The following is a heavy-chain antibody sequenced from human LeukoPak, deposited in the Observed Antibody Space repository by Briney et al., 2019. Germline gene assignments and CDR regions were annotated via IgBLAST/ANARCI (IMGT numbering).Heavy chain of an antibody. V-gene: IGHV4-34*01. Sequence: SETLSLTCTVSGGSISSYYWSWIRQPPGKGLEWIGEINHSGSTNYNPSLKSRVTISVDTSKNQFSLKLSSVTAADTAVYYCARGSEYCSGGSCLYFDYWGQGTLVTVSS. D-gene: IGHD2-15*01. CDR3: ARGSEYCSGGSCLYFDY. CDR1: GGSISSYY. J-gene: IGHJ4*02. CDR2: INHSGST.